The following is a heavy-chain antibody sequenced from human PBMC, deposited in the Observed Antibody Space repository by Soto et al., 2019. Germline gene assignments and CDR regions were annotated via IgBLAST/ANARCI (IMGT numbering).Heavy chain of an antibody. J-gene: IGHJ4*02. CDR1: GGSVSSVKYF. Sequence: SDTVSLTCEVSGGSVSSVKYFWSWIRQPPGKGLEWIAYIYNNGNTNYNPSLKSRATISVDASKNQCSLKLTSVTAADSAVYFCARTVMPVGNLAAFDHWGQGVLVTVSS. D-gene: IGHD7-27*01. V-gene: IGHV4-61*01. CDR2: IYNNGNT. CDR3: ARTVMPVGNLAAFDH.